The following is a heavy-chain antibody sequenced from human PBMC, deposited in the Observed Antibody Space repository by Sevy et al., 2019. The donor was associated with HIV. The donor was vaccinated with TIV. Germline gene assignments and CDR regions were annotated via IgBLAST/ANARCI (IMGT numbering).Heavy chain of an antibody. CDR2: IHSDDTT. D-gene: IGHD5-18*01. CDR3: ARGKSGYGYALNY. V-gene: IGHV3-66*01. J-gene: IGHJ4*02. Sequence: GGSLRLSCAASGFTDNSNYMTWVRQAPGKGLEGVSVIHSDDTTYHADSVKDGFTISRDNFKNTLYLHMSSLRAEDTAVYYCARGKSGYGYALNYWGQGTLVTVSS. CDR1: GFTDNSNY.